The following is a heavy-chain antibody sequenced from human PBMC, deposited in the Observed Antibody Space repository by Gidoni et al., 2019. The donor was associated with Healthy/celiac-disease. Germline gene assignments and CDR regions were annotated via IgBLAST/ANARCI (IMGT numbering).Heavy chain of an antibody. J-gene: IGHJ4*02. Sequence: QLQLQESGPRLVKPSETLSLSCTVSGDSVSNPDYYWGWVRQPPGKGLELIGTVYYRGTTYYNPSLKSRVTILVHTSLNQFSLRLSSVTAADTAIYYCARDIRYSSSWSHFDFWGQGTLATVSP. CDR2: VYYRGTT. D-gene: IGHD6-13*01. V-gene: IGHV4-39*07. CDR1: GDSVSNPDYY. CDR3: ARDIRYSSSWSHFDF.